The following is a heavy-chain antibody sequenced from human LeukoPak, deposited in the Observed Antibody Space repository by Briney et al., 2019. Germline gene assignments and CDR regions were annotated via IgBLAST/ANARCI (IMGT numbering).Heavy chain of an antibody. CDR1: GYSFTSFW. D-gene: IGHD2/OR15-2a*01. J-gene: IGHJ4*02. V-gene: IGHV5-51*01. CDR2: IYPGDSDT. Sequence: GESLKISCKGSGYSFTSFWIGLVRQVPGKGLGWMGIIYPGDSDTRYSPSFQGQVTVSADKSISTAYLQWSSLKASDTAMYYCARRKYISQAYFDYWGQGTLVTVSS. CDR3: ARRKYISQAYFDY.